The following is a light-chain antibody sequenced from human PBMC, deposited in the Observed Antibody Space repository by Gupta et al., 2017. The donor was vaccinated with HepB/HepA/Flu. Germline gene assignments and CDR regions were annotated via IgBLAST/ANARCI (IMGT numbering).Light chain of an antibody. CDR3: LQDYNYPWT. CDR1: QDIGND. J-gene: IGKJ1*01. Sequence: AIQVTQSPSSLSASVGDRVTITCRASQDIGNDLGWYQQKPGEAPNLLIYAASTLQSGVPSRFSGSGSGTXFTLTIXSLQPEDFATYYCLQDYNYPWTFGXGTKVEMK. CDR2: AAS. V-gene: IGKV1-6*02.